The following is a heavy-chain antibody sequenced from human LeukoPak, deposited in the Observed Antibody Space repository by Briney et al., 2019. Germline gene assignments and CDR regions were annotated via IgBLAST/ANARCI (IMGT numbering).Heavy chain of an antibody. Sequence: PSETLSLTCTVSGGSISSYYWSWIRQPPGKGLEWIGYIYYSGSTNYNPSLKSRVTISVDTSKNQFSLKLSSVTAAGAAVYYCARGYCSGGSCFEYLDYWGQGTLVTVSS. D-gene: IGHD2-15*01. V-gene: IGHV4-59*01. CDR2: IYYSGST. CDR1: GGSISSYY. J-gene: IGHJ4*02. CDR3: ARGYCSGGSCFEYLDY.